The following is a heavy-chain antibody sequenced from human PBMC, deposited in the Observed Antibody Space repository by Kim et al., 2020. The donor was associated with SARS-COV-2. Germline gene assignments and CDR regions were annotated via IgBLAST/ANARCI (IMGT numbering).Heavy chain of an antibody. CDR3: VGGSAY. V-gene: IGHV3-48*03. D-gene: IGHD3-16*01. J-gene: IGHJ4*02. CDR2: ISSSGSTI. Sequence: GGSLRLFCAASGFSFSSYEMNWVRQAPGKGLEWVSFISSSGSTIYYADSVKGRFTISRDNAKTSLFLQRDSLTVEDTAVYYCVGGSAYWGQGTVVTVSS. CDR1: GFSFSSYE.